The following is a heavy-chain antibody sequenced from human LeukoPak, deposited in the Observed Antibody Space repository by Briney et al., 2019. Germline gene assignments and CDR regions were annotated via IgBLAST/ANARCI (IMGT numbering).Heavy chain of an antibody. J-gene: IGHJ4*02. D-gene: IGHD4-17*01. CDR1: GGSISSYY. CDR3: ARFRYGDYRLDY. V-gene: IGHV4-59*01. CDR2: IYYSGST. Sequence: SETLSLTCTVSGGSISSYYWSWIRQPPGKGLERIGYIYYSGSTNYNPSLKSRVTISVDTSKNQFSLKLSSVTAADTAVYYCARFRYGDYRLDYWGQGTLVTVSS.